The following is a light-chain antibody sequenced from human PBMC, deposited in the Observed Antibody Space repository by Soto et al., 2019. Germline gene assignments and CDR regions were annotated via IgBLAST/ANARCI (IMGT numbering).Light chain of an antibody. J-gene: IGKJ1*01. CDR1: QSVSSN. V-gene: IGKV3-15*01. CDR3: QQYNNWPFPSWT. Sequence: EIVMTQSPATLSVSPGERATLSCRASQSVSSNLAWYQQKPGQAPRLLIYGASTRATGIPATFSGSGSGTEFTLTISSLPSEDFAVYYCQQYNNWPFPSWTFGHGTKVEIK. CDR2: GAS.